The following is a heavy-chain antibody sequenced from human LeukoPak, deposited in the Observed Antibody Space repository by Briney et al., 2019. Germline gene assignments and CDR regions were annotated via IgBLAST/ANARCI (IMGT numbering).Heavy chain of an antibody. Sequence: SGGSLRLSCAASGFTFSDHYMAWVRQAPGKGLEWVGRTRNKLNSYTTDYAASVKGRFTISRDDSKNSLYLQMNSLKTEDTAVYYCVRGPYCSGGTCYFAEYFQHWGQGALVTVSS. CDR1: GFTFSDHY. J-gene: IGHJ1*01. D-gene: IGHD2-15*01. CDR2: TRNKLNSYTT. V-gene: IGHV3-72*01. CDR3: VRGPYCSGGTCYFAEYFQH.